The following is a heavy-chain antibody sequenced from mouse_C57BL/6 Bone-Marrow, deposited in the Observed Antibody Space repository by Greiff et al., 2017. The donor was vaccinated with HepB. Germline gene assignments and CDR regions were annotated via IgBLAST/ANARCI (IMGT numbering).Heavy chain of an antibody. CDR1: GYTFTSYW. J-gene: IGHJ2*01. Sequence: QVQLQQPGAELVMPGASVKLSCKASGYTFTSYWMHWVKQRPGQGLEWIGEIDPSDSYTNYNQKFKGKSTLTVDKSSSTAYMQLSSLTSEDSAVYYCARSEVLLFDYWGQGTTLTVSS. D-gene: IGHD2-1*01. CDR2: IDPSDSYT. V-gene: IGHV1-69*01. CDR3: ARSEVLLFDY.